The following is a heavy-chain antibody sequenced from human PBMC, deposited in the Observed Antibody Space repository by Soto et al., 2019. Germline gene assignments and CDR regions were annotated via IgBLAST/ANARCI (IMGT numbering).Heavy chain of an antibody. V-gene: IGHV4-4*02. CDR1: GGSISSSNW. CDR3: ARDTDCSGGSCYWGGFYYYYGMDV. CDR2: IYHSGST. J-gene: IGHJ6*02. D-gene: IGHD2-15*01. Sequence: SDTLSLTCAVSGGSISSSNWWSWVRQPPGKGLEWIGEIYHSGSTNYNPSLKSRVTISVDKSKNQFSLKLSSVTAADTAVYHCARDTDCSGGSCYWGGFYYYYGMDVWGQGTTVTVSS.